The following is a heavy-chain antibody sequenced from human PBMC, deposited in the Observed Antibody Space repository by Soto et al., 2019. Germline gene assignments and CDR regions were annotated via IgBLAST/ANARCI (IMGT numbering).Heavy chain of an antibody. CDR2: IIPIFGTA. Sequence: SVKVSCKASGGTFSSYAISWVRQAPGQGLEWMGGIIPIFGTANYAQKFQGRVTITADESTSTAYMELSSLRSEDTAVYYCARDRADIVLVPAAIQSRFDPWGQGTLVTVSS. CDR3: ARDRADIVLVPAAIQSRFDP. CDR1: GGTFSSYA. J-gene: IGHJ5*02. V-gene: IGHV1-69*13. D-gene: IGHD2-2*01.